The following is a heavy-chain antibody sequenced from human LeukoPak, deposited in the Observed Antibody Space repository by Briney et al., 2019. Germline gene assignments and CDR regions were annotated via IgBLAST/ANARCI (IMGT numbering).Heavy chain of an antibody. D-gene: IGHD6-13*01. CDR1: GGSISSSTYY. Sequence: SETLSLTCTVSGGSISSSTYYWDWIRQPPGKGLEWIGNFYDSGSTWYNPSLKSRVTISGDTSKNQFSLRLSSVTAADTAVYYCARRTSAGYWYFDLWGRGTLVAVSS. J-gene: IGHJ2*01. CDR2: FYDSGST. CDR3: ARRTSAGYWYFDL. V-gene: IGHV4-39*01.